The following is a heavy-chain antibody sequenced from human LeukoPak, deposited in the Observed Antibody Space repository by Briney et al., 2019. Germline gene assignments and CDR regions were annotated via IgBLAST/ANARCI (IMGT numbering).Heavy chain of an antibody. CDR1: GFTFSSYS. CDR3: DY. J-gene: IGHJ4*02. V-gene: IGHV3-15*06. CDR2: IESRSFGGTT. Sequence: GGSLRLSCAASGFTFSSYSINRVRQAPGKGLEWVGHIESRSFGGTTNYAAPVKGRFIISRDDSENTLYLQMSSLKSDDTAVYYRDYWGQGTLVTVSS.